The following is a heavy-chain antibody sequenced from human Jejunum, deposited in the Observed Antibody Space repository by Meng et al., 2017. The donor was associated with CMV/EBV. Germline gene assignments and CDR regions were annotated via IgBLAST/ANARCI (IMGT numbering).Heavy chain of an antibody. CDR2: IDYDGSSA. Sequence: ASGFTFSDYWMPWVRQAPGKGLVWVSRIDYDGSSATYADSVKGRFTISRDNAKNTLYLQMNSLTAEDTAVYYCARVATLSTIPWFDPWGQGTLVTVSS. V-gene: IGHV3-74*01. CDR1: GFTFSDYW. CDR3: ARVATLSTIPWFDP. J-gene: IGHJ5*02. D-gene: IGHD3-3*01.